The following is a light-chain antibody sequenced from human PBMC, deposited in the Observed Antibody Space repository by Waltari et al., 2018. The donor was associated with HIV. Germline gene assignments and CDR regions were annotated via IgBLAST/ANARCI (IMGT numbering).Light chain of an antibody. J-gene: IGLJ3*02. CDR3: AAWDDSLSGRV. Sequence: QSVLTQPPSASGTPGQRATISCSGTSSNIGRNYVYWYQQFPGTAPKLLIYRNNQRPSGVPDRFSGSKSGTSASLAISGLRSEDEADYYCAAWDDSLSGRVFGGGTKLTVL. CDR2: RNN. V-gene: IGLV1-47*01. CDR1: SSNIGRNY.